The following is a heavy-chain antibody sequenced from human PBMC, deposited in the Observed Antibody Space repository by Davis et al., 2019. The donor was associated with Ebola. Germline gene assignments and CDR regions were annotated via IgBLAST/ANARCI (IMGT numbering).Heavy chain of an antibody. Sequence: GESLKISCATSGFTFSDHFMDWVRQAPGKGLEWVSVIYSGGSTYYADSVKGRFTISRDNSKNTLYLQMNSLRAEDTAVYYCAREVRPGDAFDIWGQGTMVTVSS. CDR3: AREVRPGDAFDI. CDR2: IYSGGST. CDR1: GFTFSDHF. V-gene: IGHV3-53*01. J-gene: IGHJ3*02.